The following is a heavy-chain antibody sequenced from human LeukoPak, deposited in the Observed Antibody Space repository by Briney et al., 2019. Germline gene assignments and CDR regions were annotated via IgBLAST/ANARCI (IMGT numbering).Heavy chain of an antibody. Sequence: GGSLRLSCAASGFTFSSYWMNWARQAPGKGLEWVASINHNGNVNYYVDSVKGRFTISRDNAKNSLYLQMSNLGAEDTAVYFWGEGGGLDVWGQGATVTASS. J-gene: IGHJ6*02. V-gene: IGHV3-7*03. CDR3: GEGGGLDV. D-gene: IGHD3-16*01. CDR2: INHNGNVN. CDR1: GFTFSSYW.